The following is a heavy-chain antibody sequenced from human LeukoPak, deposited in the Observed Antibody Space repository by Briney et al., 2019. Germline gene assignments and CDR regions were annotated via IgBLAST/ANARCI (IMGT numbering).Heavy chain of an antibody. CDR3: VRDSHYYDTSDPKYRLDY. V-gene: IGHV3-30*04. CDR1: GFTFSSYA. J-gene: IGHJ4*02. CDR2: ISYDGSNK. Sequence: GGSLRLSCAASGFTFSSYAMHWVRQAPGKGLEWVAVISYDGSNKYYADSVKGRSTISRDNAKNSLFLEVHSLRAEDTGVYYCVRDSHYYDTSDPKYRLDYWGQGTLVTVSS. D-gene: IGHD3-22*01.